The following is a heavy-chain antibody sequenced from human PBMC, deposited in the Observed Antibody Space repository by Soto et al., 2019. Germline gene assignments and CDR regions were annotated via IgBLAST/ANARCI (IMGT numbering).Heavy chain of an antibody. D-gene: IGHD4-17*01. CDR1: GLPLMRPA. Sequence: GGARPLSCAACGLPLMRPAMNVLRQAPGKGLEWVSYTSSSGSTIYYADSVKGRFTISRDNAKNSLYLQMNSLRAEDTAVYYCPRDWGDYDAFDIWGHGTKGTVSS. V-gene: IGHV3-48*03. CDR3: PRDWGDYDAFDI. CDR2: TSSSGSTI. J-gene: IGHJ3*02.